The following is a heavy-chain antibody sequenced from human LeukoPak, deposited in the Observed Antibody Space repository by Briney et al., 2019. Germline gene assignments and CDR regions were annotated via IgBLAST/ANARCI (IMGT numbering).Heavy chain of an antibody. Sequence: GGSLRLSCAASGFTFSSYDMHWVRQTTGKGLEWVSAIGTAGDTYYPGSVRGRFTISRENAKNSLYLQMNSLRAEDTAVYYCARVDRLRVFDYWGQGTLVTVSS. CDR1: GFTFSSYD. D-gene: IGHD3-10*01. CDR3: ARVDRLRVFDY. CDR2: IGTAGDT. J-gene: IGHJ4*02. V-gene: IGHV3-13*01.